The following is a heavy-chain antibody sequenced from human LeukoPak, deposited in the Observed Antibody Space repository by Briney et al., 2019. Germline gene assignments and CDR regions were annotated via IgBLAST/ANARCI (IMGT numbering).Heavy chain of an antibody. CDR3: ARQIGSQRRGVAGTIHYYYYGMDV. D-gene: IGHD6-19*01. Sequence: GGSLRLSCAASGFTFSSYEMNWVRQAPGKGLEWVSYISSSLSTIYYADSEKGRFTISRDNAKNSLYLQMNSLRDEDTAVYYCARQIGSQRRGVAGTIHYYYYGMDVWGQGTTVTVSS. J-gene: IGHJ6*02. V-gene: IGHV3-48*02. CDR2: ISSSLSTI. CDR1: GFTFSSYE.